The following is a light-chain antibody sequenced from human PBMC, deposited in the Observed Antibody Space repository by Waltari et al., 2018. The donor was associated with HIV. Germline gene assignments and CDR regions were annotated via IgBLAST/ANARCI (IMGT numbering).Light chain of an antibody. Sequence: EIALTQSPDTLSLSPGERATLSCRASQSVSSYLAWYQQKLGQAPRLLIYDAWKSATGIPARFSGSGSGTDFTLTISSLEPDDFVVYYCQQRSNWPLTFGGGTKVEIK. CDR3: QQRSNWPLT. J-gene: IGKJ4*01. CDR2: DAW. V-gene: IGKV3-11*01. CDR1: QSVSSY.